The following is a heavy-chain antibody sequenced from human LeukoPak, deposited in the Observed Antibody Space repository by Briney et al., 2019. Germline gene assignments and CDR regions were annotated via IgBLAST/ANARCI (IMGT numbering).Heavy chain of an antibody. J-gene: IGHJ4*02. V-gene: IGHV3-21*01. CDR3: ARDYCSSTSCFPSGTNYFDS. D-gene: IGHD2-2*01. Sequence: GGSLRLSCAASGFTFSSYTMNWVCQAPGKGLEWVSSISGTGTYIYNADSVKGRFTISRDNAKNSLYLQMNSLRAEDTAVYYCARDYCSSTSCFPSGTNYFDSWGQGTPVTVSS. CDR1: GFTFSSYT. CDR2: ISGTGTYI.